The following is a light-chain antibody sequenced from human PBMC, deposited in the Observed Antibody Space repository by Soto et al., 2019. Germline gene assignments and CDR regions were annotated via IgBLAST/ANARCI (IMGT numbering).Light chain of an antibody. Sequence: QSVLTQPPSASGTPGQRVTISCSGSSYNIGINTVNWYQQLPGTAPKLLIYSNNQRPSGVPDRFSGSKSGTSASLAISGLQSEDEADYYCEAWDDSRNGVVFGGGTKLTVL. CDR1: SYNIGINT. CDR3: EAWDDSRNGVV. V-gene: IGLV1-44*01. J-gene: IGLJ2*01. CDR2: SNN.